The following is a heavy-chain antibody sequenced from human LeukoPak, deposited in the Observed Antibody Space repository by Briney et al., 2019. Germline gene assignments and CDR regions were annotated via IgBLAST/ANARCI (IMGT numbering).Heavy chain of an antibody. J-gene: IGHJ4*02. CDR1: GYTFTRYA. Sequence: ASVKVSCKASGYTFTRYAIHWVRQAPGQRLEWMGWISAGNGNTKYSQNFQGRVAFISNTSATTAFMELGSLRSEDAAVYYCARDSGSGNNDYWGQGTLVTVSS. CDR3: ARDSGSGNNDY. CDR2: ISAGNGNT. D-gene: IGHD1-26*01. V-gene: IGHV1-3*01.